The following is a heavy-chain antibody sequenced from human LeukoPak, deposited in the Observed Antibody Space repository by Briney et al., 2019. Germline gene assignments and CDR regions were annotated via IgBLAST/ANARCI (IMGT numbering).Heavy chain of an antibody. V-gene: IGHV3-23*01. Sequence: GGSLRLSCAATGFTFSTHAMTWVRQAPGKGLEWASAISISGTTYYADSVKGRFTISRDNSKNTLYLQMNSLRAEDTAVYYCARISTARNYYGMDVWGQGTTVTVSS. D-gene: IGHD6-6*01. CDR2: ISISGTT. CDR1: GFTFSTHA. CDR3: ARISTARNYYGMDV. J-gene: IGHJ6*02.